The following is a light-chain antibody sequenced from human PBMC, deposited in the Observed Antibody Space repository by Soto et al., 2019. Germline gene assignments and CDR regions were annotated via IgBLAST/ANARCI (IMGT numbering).Light chain of an antibody. J-gene: IGKJ3*01. V-gene: IGKV4-1*01. CDR1: QSVLYSSNNKNY. CDR2: WAS. Sequence: DIVMTQSPDSLAVSLGERATLNCKSSQSVLYSSNNKNYLAWYQQKPGQPPKLLIYWASTRESGVPDRFSGSGSGTDFTLTISGLQAEDVAVYYCQQYYSTPFTFGPGTKVDIK. CDR3: QQYYSTPFT.